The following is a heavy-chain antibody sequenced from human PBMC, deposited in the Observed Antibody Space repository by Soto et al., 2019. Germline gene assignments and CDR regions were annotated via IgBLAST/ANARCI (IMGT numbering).Heavy chain of an antibody. V-gene: IGHV1-58*01. D-gene: IGHD6-25*01. Sequence: GASVKVSCKASGFTFTSSAVQWVRQARGQRLEWIGWIVVGSGNTNYAQKFQERVTITRDMSTSTAYMELSSLRSEDTAAYYCAAGLGAAAGYYYGLDVWGQGTTVTVSS. J-gene: IGHJ6*02. CDR2: IVVGSGNT. CDR3: AAGLGAAAGYYYGLDV. CDR1: GFTFTSSA.